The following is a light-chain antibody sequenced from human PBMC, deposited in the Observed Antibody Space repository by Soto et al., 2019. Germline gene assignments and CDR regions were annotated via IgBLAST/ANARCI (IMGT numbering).Light chain of an antibody. J-gene: IGKJ2*01. CDR3: QQYGSSPYT. Sequence: EIVLTQSPGTLSLSPGERATLSCRASQSVNRRYLAWYQQKPGQAPRLLSYGASSRATGIPDRFSGTGSGTDFALIINRLEPEDFAVYYCQQYGSSPYTFGLGTKLEIK. V-gene: IGKV3-20*01. CDR2: GAS. CDR1: QSVNRRY.